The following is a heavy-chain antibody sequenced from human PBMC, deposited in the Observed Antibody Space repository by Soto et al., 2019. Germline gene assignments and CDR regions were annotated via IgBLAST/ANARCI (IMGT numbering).Heavy chain of an antibody. J-gene: IGHJ6*02. CDR1: GYTFPGYY. D-gene: IGHD4-17*01. V-gene: IGHV1-2*04. CDR3: SRDGYGAPVYYGMDV. CDR2: INPNSGGT. Sequence: GASVKVSCKASGYTFPGYYMHWVRQAPGQGLEWMGWINPNSGGTNYAQKFQGWVTMTRDTSISTAYMELSRLRSDDTAVYYCSRDGYGAPVYYGMDVWGQGTTVTVSS.